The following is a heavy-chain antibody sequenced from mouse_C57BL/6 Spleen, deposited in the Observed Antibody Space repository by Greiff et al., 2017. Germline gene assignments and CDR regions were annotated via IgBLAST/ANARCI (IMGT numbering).Heavy chain of an antibody. V-gene: IGHV3-6*01. CDR3: AREGDYYYFDY. CDR1: GYSITSGYY. J-gene: IGHJ2*01. CDR2: IRSDGSN. Sequence: VQLQQSGPGLVKPSQSLSLSCSVTGYSITSGYYWNWIRQFPGNKLEWMGYIRSDGSNNYNPSLKNRTSITRDPSTNQFFLQLNSLTTEDTATYYCAREGDYYYFDYWGQGTTLTVSS. D-gene: IGHD1-1*01.